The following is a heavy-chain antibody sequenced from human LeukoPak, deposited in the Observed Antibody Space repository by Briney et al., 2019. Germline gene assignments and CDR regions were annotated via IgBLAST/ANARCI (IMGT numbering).Heavy chain of an antibody. V-gene: IGHV3-7*01. J-gene: IGHJ6*03. D-gene: IGHD3-10*01. CDR2: IKQDGSEK. CDR1: GFTFRSYA. CDR3: ARGGAHYLQYYMDV. Sequence: GGSLRLSCAVSGFTFRSYAMNWVRQAPGKGLEWVANIKQDGSEKYYVDSVKGRFTISRDNAKNSLYLQMNSLRAEDTAVYYCARGGAHYLQYYMDVWGKGTTVTVSS.